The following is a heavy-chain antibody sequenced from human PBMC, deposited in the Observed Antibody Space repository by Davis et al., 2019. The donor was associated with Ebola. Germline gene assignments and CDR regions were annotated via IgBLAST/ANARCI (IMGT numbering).Heavy chain of an antibody. V-gene: IGHV5-51*01. J-gene: IGHJ6*03. CDR1: GYNFTSNW. Sequence: PGGSLRLSCQASGYNFTSNWIGWVRQMPGKGLEWMGIVYPGYSDTLYSPSFQGLITISVDKSINTAYLQWSGLKASDSAMYYCARLPGGAYYYGYYMAVWGKGTKVTVSS. D-gene: IGHD3-16*01. CDR2: VYPGYSDT. CDR3: ARLPGGAYYYGYYMAV.